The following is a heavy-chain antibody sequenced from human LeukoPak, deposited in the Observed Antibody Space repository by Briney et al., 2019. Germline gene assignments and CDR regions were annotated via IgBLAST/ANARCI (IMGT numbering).Heavy chain of an antibody. V-gene: IGHV3-48*04. CDR2: ISSSGSTI. CDR3: ARELYYYDSSGAFDY. CDR1: GFTFSSYS. D-gene: IGHD3-22*01. J-gene: IGHJ4*02. Sequence: HSGGSLRLSCAASGFTFSSYSMNWVRQAPGKGLEWVSYISSSGSTIYYADSVKGRFTISRDNAKNSLYLQMNSLRAEDTAVYYCARELYYYDSSGAFDYWGQGTLVTVSS.